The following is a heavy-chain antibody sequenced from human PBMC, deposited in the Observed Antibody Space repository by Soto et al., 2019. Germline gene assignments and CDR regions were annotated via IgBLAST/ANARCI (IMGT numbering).Heavy chain of an antibody. V-gene: IGHV3-48*01. Sequence: GGALRLSCAASGLTFSSYSMNWVRQAPGKGLEWVSYISSSSSTIYYADSVKGRFTISRDNAKNSLYLQMNSLRAEDTAVYYCARSADIVVVPAAMDVVDYWGQGTLVTVSS. CDR3: ARSADIVVVPAAMDVVDY. J-gene: IGHJ4*02. CDR1: GLTFSSYS. D-gene: IGHD2-2*01. CDR2: ISSSSSTI.